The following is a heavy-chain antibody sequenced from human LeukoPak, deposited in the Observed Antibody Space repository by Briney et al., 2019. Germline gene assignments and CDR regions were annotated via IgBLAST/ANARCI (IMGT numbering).Heavy chain of an antibody. D-gene: IGHD5-24*01. CDR2: IYSGGST. CDR3: ARDLGRDGYNYVFDY. V-gene: IGHV3-66*01. Sequence: GGSLRLSCAASGFTVSSNYMSWVRQAPGKGLEWVSVIYSGGSTYYADSVKGRFTNSRDNSKNTLYLQMNSLRAEDTAVYYCARDLGRDGYNYVFDYWGQGTLVTVSS. CDR1: GFTVSSNY. J-gene: IGHJ4*02.